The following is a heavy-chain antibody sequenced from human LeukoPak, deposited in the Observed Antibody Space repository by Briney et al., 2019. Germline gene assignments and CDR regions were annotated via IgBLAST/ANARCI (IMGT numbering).Heavy chain of an antibody. Sequence: GVSVKVSRKTYRYTLIDHLMLRLRQAPGQSLEWKRRVNPKSGDTNYAQKFQGGVTMTRDTSISTAYMELSRLRSDDTAVYYCVRESLVAGRLDPLDYWGQGTLVTVSS. J-gene: IGHJ4*02. CDR3: VRESLVAGRLDPLDY. CDR1: RYTLIDHL. CDR2: VNPKSGDT. V-gene: IGHV1-2*02. D-gene: IGHD6-19*01.